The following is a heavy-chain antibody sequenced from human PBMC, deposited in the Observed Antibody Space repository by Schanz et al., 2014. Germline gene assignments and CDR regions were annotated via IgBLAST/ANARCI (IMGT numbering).Heavy chain of an antibody. CDR1: RFTFSDYW. CDR3: ARHSGSYSVGGDY. J-gene: IGHJ4*02. V-gene: IGHV3-66*04. Sequence: EVQLVESGGGLVQPGGSLRLSCAASRFTFSDYWMSWVRQAPGKGLEWVSLIYSGGDTKYTESVKGRFTISRDNSKNTLYLQMNSLRAEDTAVYYCARHSGSYSVGGDYWGQGTLVTVSS. CDR2: IYSGGDT. D-gene: IGHD1-26*01.